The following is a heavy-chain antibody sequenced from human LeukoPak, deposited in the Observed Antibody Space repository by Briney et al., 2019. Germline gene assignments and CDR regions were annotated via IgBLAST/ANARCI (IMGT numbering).Heavy chain of an antibody. Sequence: ASVKASCKAFGYTFTGYYIHWVRQAPGQGLEWMGWINPNSGGTNYAQKFQGRVTMTRDTSISTAYMELSRLVSDDTAVYYCARDSSYYFDYWGQGTLVTVSS. CDR3: ARDSSYYFDY. CDR2: INPNSGGT. D-gene: IGHD3-10*01. J-gene: IGHJ4*02. CDR1: GYTFTGYY. V-gene: IGHV1-2*02.